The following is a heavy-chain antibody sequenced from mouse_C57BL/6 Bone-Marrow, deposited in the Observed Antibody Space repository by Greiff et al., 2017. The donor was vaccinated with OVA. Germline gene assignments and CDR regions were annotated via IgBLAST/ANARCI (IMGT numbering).Heavy chain of an antibody. Sequence: EVKLMESGGGLVQPGGSLSLSCAASGFTFTDYYMSWVRQPPGKALEWLGFIRNKANGYTTEYSASVKGRFTISRDNSQSILYLQMNALRAEDSATYYCARSDSKEASMDYWGQGTSVTVSS. CDR3: ARSDSKEASMDY. CDR1: GFTFTDYY. V-gene: IGHV7-3*01. D-gene: IGHD2-5*01. CDR2: IRNKANGYTT. J-gene: IGHJ4*01.